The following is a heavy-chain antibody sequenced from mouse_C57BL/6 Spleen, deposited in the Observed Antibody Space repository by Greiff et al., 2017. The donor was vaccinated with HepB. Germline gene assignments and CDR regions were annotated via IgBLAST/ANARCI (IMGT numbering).Heavy chain of an antibody. J-gene: IGHJ2*01. CDR3: TRAGNYYGSSAFDY. CDR2: ISSGGDYI. D-gene: IGHD1-1*01. CDR1: GFTFSSYA. V-gene: IGHV5-9-1*02. Sequence: EVQVVESGEGLVKPGGSLKLSCAASGFTFSSYAMSWVRQTPEKRLEWVAYISSGGDYIYYADTVKGRFTISRDNARNTLYLQMSSLKSEDTAMYYCTRAGNYYGSSAFDYWGQGTTLTVSS.